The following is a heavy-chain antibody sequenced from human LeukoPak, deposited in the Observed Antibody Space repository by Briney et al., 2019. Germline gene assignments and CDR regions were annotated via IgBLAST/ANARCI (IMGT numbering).Heavy chain of an antibody. Sequence: SQTLSLTCTVSGGSISSGDYYWSWIRQHPGKGLEWIGYIYYSGSTYYNPSLKSRVTISVDTSKNQFSLKLSSVTAADTAVYYCARDSGSSGYRFDYWGQGILVTVSS. CDR2: IYYSGST. J-gene: IGHJ4*02. V-gene: IGHV4-31*03. D-gene: IGHD3-22*01. CDR3: ARDSGSSGYRFDY. CDR1: GGSISSGDYY.